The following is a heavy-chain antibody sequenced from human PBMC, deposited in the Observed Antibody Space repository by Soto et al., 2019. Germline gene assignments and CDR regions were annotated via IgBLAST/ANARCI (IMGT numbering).Heavy chain of an antibody. J-gene: IGHJ4*02. V-gene: IGHV3-30*18. CDR2: ISYDGSKR. Sequence: QVHLGESGGGVVQPGRSLRLSCVGSGFTFGNYAMYWVRQAPGKGLEWVAFISYDGSKRYHADSVKGQFTISRDNARKTLYLQMDSLRPEDTAVYYCAKGGGAPGYPIDYWGQRTLVTVS. CDR3: AKGGGAPGYPIDY. D-gene: IGHD3-9*01. CDR1: GFTFGNYA.